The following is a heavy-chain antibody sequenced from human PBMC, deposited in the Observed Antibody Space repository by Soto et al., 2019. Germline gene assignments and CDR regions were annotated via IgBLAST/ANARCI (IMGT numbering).Heavy chain of an antibody. J-gene: IGHJ4*02. CDR2: INPNSGGT. D-gene: IGHD4-17*01. Sequence: QVQLVQSGAEVKKPGASVKVSCKASGYTFTGYYMHWVRQAPGQGLEWMGWINPNSGGTKYAQKFQDWDTMTRDTSINPAYMELSRLRSDDTATYYCARGVYGDPPAAYDKWGQGTLVTVSS. CDR3: ARGVYGDPPAAYDK. CDR1: GYTFTGYY. V-gene: IGHV1-2*04.